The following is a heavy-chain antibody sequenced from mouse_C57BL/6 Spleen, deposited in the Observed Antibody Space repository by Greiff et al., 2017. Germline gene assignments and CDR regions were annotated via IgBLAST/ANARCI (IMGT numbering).Heavy chain of an antibody. CDR3: TRFFITTVVRGFAY. CDR1: GYTFTDYE. D-gene: IGHD1-1*01. Sequence: VQLQQSGAELVRPGASVTLSCKASGYTFTDYEMHWVKQTPVHGLEWIGAIDPETGGTAYNQKFKGKAILTADKSSSTAYMELRSLTSEDSAVYYCTRFFITTVVRGFAYWGQGTLVTVSA. J-gene: IGHJ3*01. V-gene: IGHV1-15*01. CDR2: IDPETGGT.